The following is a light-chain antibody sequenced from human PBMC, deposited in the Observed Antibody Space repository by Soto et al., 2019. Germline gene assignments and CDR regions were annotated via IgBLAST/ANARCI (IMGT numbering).Light chain of an antibody. CDR1: QSVNNW. Sequence: DIQMTQSPPTLSASVGDRVTITWRASQSVNNWLAWYQQKPGKAPNLLIYDVSTLGSGVPSRFSGNESGTEFTLTISSLQPDDFAAYYCQQYMSFPLTFGGGTKVEIK. V-gene: IGKV1-5*01. J-gene: IGKJ4*01. CDR3: QQYMSFPLT. CDR2: DVS.